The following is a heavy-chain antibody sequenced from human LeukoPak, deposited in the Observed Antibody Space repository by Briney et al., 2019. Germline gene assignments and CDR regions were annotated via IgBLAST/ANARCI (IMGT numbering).Heavy chain of an antibody. CDR1: GGPISRSYW. D-gene: IGHD3-22*01. CDR2: IQQ. Sequence: SETLSLTCAVSGGPISRSYWRSWVRQPPGKGLVWIGEIQQSLKRRATISVDTSKNQFSLKLSYVTAADTAVYYWARGYYYDSSGKRKGSGDYSDYWGQGTLVTVSS. V-gene: IGHV4-4*02. CDR3: ARGYYYDSSGKRKGSGDYSDY. J-gene: IGHJ4*02.